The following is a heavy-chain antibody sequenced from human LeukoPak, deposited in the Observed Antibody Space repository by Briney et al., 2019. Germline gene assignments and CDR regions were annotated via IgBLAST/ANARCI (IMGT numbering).Heavy chain of an antibody. J-gene: IGHJ4*02. V-gene: IGHV3-21*01. D-gene: IGHD6-19*01. CDR3: ATDGRSSGWYGFDY. Sequence: GGSLKLSCAASGFTFSTYSMNWVRQAPGKGLEWVSSITSPVGRIYYADSLKGRITISRDNARSSLYLQLNSLRAEDTAVYYCATDGRSSGWYGFDYWGQGTLVTVSS. CDR2: ITSPVGRI. CDR1: GFTFSTYS.